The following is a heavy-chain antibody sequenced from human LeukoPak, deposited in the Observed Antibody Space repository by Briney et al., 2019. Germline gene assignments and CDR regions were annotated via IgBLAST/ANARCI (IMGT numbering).Heavy chain of an antibody. CDR3: ARTHPDHYGSGSYYRKGFDY. D-gene: IGHD3-10*01. V-gene: IGHV4-39*01. J-gene: IGHJ4*02. CDR2: IYYSGST. Sequence: PETLSLTCTVSGGSISSSSYYWGWIRQPSGKGLEWIGSIYYSGSTYYNPSLKSRVTISVDTSKNQFSLKLSSVTAADTAVYYCARTHPDHYGSGSYYRKGFDYWGQGTLVTVSS. CDR1: GGSISSSSYY.